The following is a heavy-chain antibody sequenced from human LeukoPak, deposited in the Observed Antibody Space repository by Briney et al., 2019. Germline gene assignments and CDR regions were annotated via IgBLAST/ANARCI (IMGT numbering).Heavy chain of an antibody. CDR2: ISGSGGTI. V-gene: IGHV3-48*03. CDR1: GFTFSSYE. D-gene: IGHD2-15*01. CDR3: ASLRQFRSGGTWYGLDV. Sequence: PGGSLRLSCAASGFTFSSYEMNWVRQAPGKGLEWISYISGSGGTIYYADSMKGRFTISRDNAKNSLDLQMSSLRAEDTAVYYCASLRQFRSGGTWYGLDVWGQGSTVTVSS. J-gene: IGHJ6*02.